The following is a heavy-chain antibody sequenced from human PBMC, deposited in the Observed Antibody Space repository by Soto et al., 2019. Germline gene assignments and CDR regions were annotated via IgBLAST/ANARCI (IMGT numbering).Heavy chain of an antibody. J-gene: IGHJ6*02. CDR3: TKASPDRHHMDV. V-gene: IGHV3-23*01. CDR2: ITETGGDT. CDR1: GFTFSKFV. Sequence: GGSLRLSCAASGFTFSKFVMRWVRQTPGKGLGWVSTITETGGDTYYTDSVKGRFTISRDNSKNTLYLQMTSLRAEDTALYYCTKASPDRHHMDVWGQGTTVTVSS.